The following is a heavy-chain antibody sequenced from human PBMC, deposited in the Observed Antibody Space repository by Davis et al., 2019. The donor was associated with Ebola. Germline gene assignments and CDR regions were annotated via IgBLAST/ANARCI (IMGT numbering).Heavy chain of an antibody. CDR3: VRGGGPNVVVAVGGDY. J-gene: IGHJ4*02. CDR1: GYIFTNFG. CDR2: ISPWHGTT. D-gene: IGHD2-15*01. V-gene: IGHV1-18*01. Sequence: AASVKVSCKASGYIFTNFGLSWVRQAPGQGLEWMGWISPWHGTTYYLQKFQGRVTMTTERATNTAYMELRSLRSDDTAVYYCVRGGGPNVVVAVGGDYWGQGTLVTVSS.